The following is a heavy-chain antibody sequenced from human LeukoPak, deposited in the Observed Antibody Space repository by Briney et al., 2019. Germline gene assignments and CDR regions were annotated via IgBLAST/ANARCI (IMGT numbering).Heavy chain of an antibody. V-gene: IGHV4-4*07. CDR2: IYTSGST. CDR1: GYSISSGYY. Sequence: SETLSLTCTVSGYSISSGYYWSWIRQPAGKGLEWIGRIYTSGSTNYNPSLKSRVTMSVDTSKNQFSLKLSSVTAADTAVYYCAREREDYDILTDNWFDPWGQGTLVTVSS. CDR3: AREREDYDILTDNWFDP. D-gene: IGHD3-9*01. J-gene: IGHJ5*02.